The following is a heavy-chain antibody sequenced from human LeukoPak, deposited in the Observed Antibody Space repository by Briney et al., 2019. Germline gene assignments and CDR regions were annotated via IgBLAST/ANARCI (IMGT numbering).Heavy chain of an antibody. CDR3: ARVVQAVAGVGDY. Sequence: GGSLRLSCAASGFTFSSYSMNWVRQAPGKGLEWVSSISSSSTYIYYADSVKGRFTISRDNAENSLYLQINSLRAEDTAVYYCARVVQAVAGVGDYWGQGTLVTVSS. V-gene: IGHV3-21*01. CDR1: GFTFSSYS. CDR2: ISSSSTYI. D-gene: IGHD6-19*01. J-gene: IGHJ4*02.